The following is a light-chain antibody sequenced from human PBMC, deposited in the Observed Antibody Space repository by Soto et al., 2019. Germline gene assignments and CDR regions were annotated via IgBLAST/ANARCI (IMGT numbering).Light chain of an antibody. CDR3: MQGRHWPWT. CDR1: QSLVYVDGNTY. J-gene: IGKJ1*01. V-gene: IGKV2-30*01. Sequence: DVVMTQSPLSLPVTLGQPASISCRSSQSLVYVDGNTYLNWFQQRPGQPPRRLIYKVSNRDSGVPDRFSGSGSGTDFTLRISRVEAEDVGLYYCMQGRHWPWTFGQGTKVDIK. CDR2: KVS.